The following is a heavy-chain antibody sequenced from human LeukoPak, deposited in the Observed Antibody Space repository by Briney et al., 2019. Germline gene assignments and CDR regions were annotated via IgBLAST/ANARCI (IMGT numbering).Heavy chain of an antibody. D-gene: IGHD2-15*01. J-gene: IGHJ4*02. CDR3: ASSVVRSGGIPEAIDY. V-gene: IGHV1-69*06. CDR2: LIPIFGTA. Sequence: SVKVSFKASGYTFTGYYMHWVRRAPGQGLEWMGGLIPIFGTANYAQKFQGRVTITADKSTSTAYMELSSLRSEDTAVYYCASSVVRSGGIPEAIDYWGQGTLVTVSS. CDR1: GYTFTGYY.